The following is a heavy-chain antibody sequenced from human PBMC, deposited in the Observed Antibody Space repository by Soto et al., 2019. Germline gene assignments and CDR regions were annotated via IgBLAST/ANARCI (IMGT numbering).Heavy chain of an antibody. CDR2: VSFDGSNK. CDR1: GFTFSTHA. Sequence: QVQLVESGGGVVQPGRSLRLSCAASGFTFSTHAMHWVRQAPGKGLECVAIVSFDGSNKYYADSVKGRFTISRDNSKNTRHLQMSSVTPEDTDFYYCARDQTSITTGGGGRSDRGGQGTVVTVSS. V-gene: IGHV3-30-3*01. J-gene: IGHJ5*02. D-gene: IGHD6-13*01. CDR3: ARDQTSITTGGGGRSDR.